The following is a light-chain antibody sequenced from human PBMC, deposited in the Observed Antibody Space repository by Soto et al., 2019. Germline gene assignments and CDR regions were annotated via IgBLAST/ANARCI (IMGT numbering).Light chain of an antibody. Sequence: IQLTQSPSSLSAWVGDRFTISWRASPAISIFLAWYQQKPGTAPKRLIYGASTLQSGVPSRFSGSRSGTDYTLTIASLQPEDFATYYCQQLNGSPWTFGQGTKVDI. CDR3: QQLNGSPWT. CDR1: PAISIF. J-gene: IGKJ1*01. V-gene: IGKV1-9*01. CDR2: GAS.